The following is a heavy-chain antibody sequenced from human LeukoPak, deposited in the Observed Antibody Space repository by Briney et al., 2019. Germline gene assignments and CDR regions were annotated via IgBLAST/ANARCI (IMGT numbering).Heavy chain of an antibody. D-gene: IGHD5/OR15-5a*01. V-gene: IGHV3-30*02. CDR2: LRYDGSDK. CDR1: GFTFSSYG. J-gene: IGHJ5*02. Sequence: GGSLRLSCAASGFTFSSYGMHWVRLAPGKGLDWVAFLRYDGSDKKYGDSVKGRFTISRDNSKNTLYLQMNSLGVEDTAVYYCARNRVYDDSVPDLWGQGTLVTVSS. CDR3: ARNRVYDDSVPDL.